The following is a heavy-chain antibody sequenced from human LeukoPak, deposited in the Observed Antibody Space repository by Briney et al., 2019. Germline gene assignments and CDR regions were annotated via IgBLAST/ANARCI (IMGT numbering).Heavy chain of an antibody. CDR3: ARDRQYYDFWSGPDY. V-gene: IGHV1-18*01. CDR2: ISAYNGNT. Sequence: ASVKVSCKASSYTFTSYGISWVRQAPGQGLEWMGWISAYNGNTNYAQKLQGRVTMTTDTSTSTAYMELRSLRSDDTAVYYCARDRQYYDFWSGPDYWGQGTLVTVSS. J-gene: IGHJ4*02. D-gene: IGHD3-3*01. CDR1: SYTFTSYG.